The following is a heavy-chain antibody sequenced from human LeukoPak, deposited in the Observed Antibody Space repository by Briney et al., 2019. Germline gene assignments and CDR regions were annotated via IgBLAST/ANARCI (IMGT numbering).Heavy chain of an antibody. CDR1: GGSISSGSYY. D-gene: IGHD6-19*01. Sequence: PSQTLSLTCTVSGGSISSGSYYWSWIRQPAGKGLEWIGRIYTSGSTNYNPSLKSRVTISVDTSKNQFPLKLSSVAAADTALYYCARGNPSLYSSGWYPFDYWGQGTLVTVSS. V-gene: IGHV4-61*02. CDR2: IYTSGST. CDR3: ARGNPSLYSSGWYPFDY. J-gene: IGHJ4*02.